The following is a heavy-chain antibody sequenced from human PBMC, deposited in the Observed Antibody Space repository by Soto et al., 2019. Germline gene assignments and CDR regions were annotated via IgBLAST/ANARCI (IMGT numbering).Heavy chain of an antibody. CDR1: GGPIDSSSFY. V-gene: IGHV4-39*01. CDR3: ARLGCSGGSCYLDYYGMDV. Sequence: SETLSLTCSVSGGPIDSSSFYWGWIRQPPGKGLEWIGTIYYTGSTYYNPSLKSRVTISVDTSKNQFSLKLSSVTAADTAVYYCARLGCSGGSCYLDYYGMDVWGQGTTVTVSS. CDR2: IYYTGST. D-gene: IGHD2-15*01. J-gene: IGHJ6*02.